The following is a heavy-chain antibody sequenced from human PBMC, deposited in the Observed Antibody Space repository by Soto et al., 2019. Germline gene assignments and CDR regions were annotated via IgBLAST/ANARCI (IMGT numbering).Heavy chain of an antibody. Sequence: GGSLRLSCAAAGFTFSGYGVNWVRQAPGKGLEWVSYISSSGTTIYYADSVKGRFTSSRDNAKNSLYLQMNSLRAGDTAVYYCARGTPVDYWGQGTLVTVSS. CDR3: ARGTPVDY. J-gene: IGHJ4*02. V-gene: IGHV3-48*01. CDR1: GFTFSGYG. CDR2: ISSSGTTI.